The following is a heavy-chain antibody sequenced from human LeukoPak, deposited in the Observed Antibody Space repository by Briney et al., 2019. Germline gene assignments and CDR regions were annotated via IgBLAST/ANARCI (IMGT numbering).Heavy chain of an antibody. J-gene: IGHJ2*01. CDR1: GFTFSNAW. Sequence: GGSLRLSCAASGFTFSNAWMSWVRQAPGKGLEWVGRIKSKTDGGTTDYAAPVKGRFTNSRDDTKNTLYLQMNSLKTEDTAVYYCTSSTMVRGVTIYWYFDLWGRGTLVTVSS. CDR2: IKSKTDGGTT. D-gene: IGHD3-10*01. CDR3: TSSTMVRGVTIYWYFDL. V-gene: IGHV3-15*01.